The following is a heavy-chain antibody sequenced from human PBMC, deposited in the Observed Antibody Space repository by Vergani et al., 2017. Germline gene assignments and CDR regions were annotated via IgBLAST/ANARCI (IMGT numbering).Heavy chain of an antibody. Sequence: QVQLVQSGAEVKKPGSSVKVSCKASGGTFSSYAISWVRQAPGQGLEWMGRIIPILGIANYAQKFQGRVTITADKSTSTAYMELSSLRSEDTAVYYCAGEPPSGSCYSHAAFDIWGQGTMVTVSS. V-gene: IGHV1-69*04. J-gene: IGHJ3*02. CDR1: GGTFSSYA. D-gene: IGHD1-26*01. CDR2: IIPILGIA. CDR3: AGEPPSGSCYSHAAFDI.